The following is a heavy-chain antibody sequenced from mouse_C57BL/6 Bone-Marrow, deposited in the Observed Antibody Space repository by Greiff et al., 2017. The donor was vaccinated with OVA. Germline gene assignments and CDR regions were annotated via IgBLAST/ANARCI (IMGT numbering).Heavy chain of an antibody. CDR3: AREGIYYYGSSSTWAMDY. Sequence: SGPGLVQPSQSLSITCTVSGFSLTSYGVHWVRQSPGKGLEWLGVIWSGGSTDYNAAFISRLSISKDNSKSQVFFKMNSLQADDTAIYYCAREGIYYYGSSSTWAMDYWGQGTSVTVSS. V-gene: IGHV2-2*01. CDR1: GFSLTSYG. D-gene: IGHD1-1*01. CDR2: IWSGGST. J-gene: IGHJ4*01.